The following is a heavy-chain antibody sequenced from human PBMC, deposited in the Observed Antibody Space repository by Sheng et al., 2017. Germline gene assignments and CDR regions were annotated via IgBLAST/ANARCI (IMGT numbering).Heavy chain of an antibody. J-gene: IGHJ4*02. D-gene: IGHD1-20*01. CDR2: IDNDGKTT. Sequence: EVQLVESGGGLVQPGGSLRLSCAASGFIFSQYLMHWVRQVPGKGLVWVSRIDNDGKTTHYADSVKGRFTISRDNAKNTLYLQMNSLRAEETAVYYCVRDRDGYNWWGQGTLVTV. CDR3: VRDRDGYNW. CDR1: GFIFSQYL. V-gene: IGHV3-74*01.